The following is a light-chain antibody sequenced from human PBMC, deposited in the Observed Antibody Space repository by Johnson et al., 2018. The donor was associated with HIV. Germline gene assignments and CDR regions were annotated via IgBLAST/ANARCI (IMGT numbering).Light chain of an antibody. V-gene: IGLV1-51*02. CDR3: GTWDSSLSAYV. CDR2: ENN. CDR1: SSNIGNNY. Sequence: QAVLTQPPSVSAAPGKKVTISCSGSSSNIGNNYVSWYQQLPGTAPKLLIYENNKRPSGIPDRFSGSKSGTSATLGITGLKTGDEADYYCGTWDSSLSAYVFGTGTKVTVL. J-gene: IGLJ1*01.